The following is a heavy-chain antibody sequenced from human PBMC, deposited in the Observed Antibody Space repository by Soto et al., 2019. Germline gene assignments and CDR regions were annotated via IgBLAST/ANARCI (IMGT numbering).Heavy chain of an antibody. Sequence: SLRLSCAASGLTLGDYTMSWVRQAPGKGLEWVGLMKGTSFGGTTEYAASVKGRFIISRDHSENIAYLQMNSLKTEDTAIYYCTRDSGYTNSWLYWGQGTLVTVSS. CDR3: TRDSGYTNSWLY. V-gene: IGHV3-49*04. CDR2: MKGTSFGGTT. J-gene: IGHJ4*02. CDR1: GLTLGDYT. D-gene: IGHD5-12*01.